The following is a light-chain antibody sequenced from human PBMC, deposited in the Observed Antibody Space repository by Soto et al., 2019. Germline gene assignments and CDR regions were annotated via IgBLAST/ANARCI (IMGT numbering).Light chain of an antibody. CDR2: DGS. J-gene: IGLJ2*01. V-gene: IGLV2-23*01. CDR1: STNVGSSNF. Sequence: QTVVTQPASVSGSPGQSITISCTGTSTNVGSSNFVSWYQQYPGKAPRLVIYDGSKRPSGVSIRFSGSKSGNTASLTISGLQTEDEADYYCCSYAGTNTWVFGGGTQLTVL. CDR3: CSYAGTNTWV.